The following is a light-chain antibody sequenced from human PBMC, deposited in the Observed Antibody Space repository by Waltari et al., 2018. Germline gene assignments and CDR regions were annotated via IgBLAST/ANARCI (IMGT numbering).Light chain of an antibody. CDR1: QSLLYSSKNKNY. CDR2: WAS. V-gene: IGKV4-1*01. Sequence: DIVMTQSPDSLAVSLGERATINCKSSQSLLYSSKNKNYLAWYQQKPGQPPKLLIYWASTRESGVPDRFSGSGSGTDFTLTISSLQAEDVAVYYCHHYYGTPYTFGQGTKLEIK. CDR3: HHYYGTPYT. J-gene: IGKJ2*01.